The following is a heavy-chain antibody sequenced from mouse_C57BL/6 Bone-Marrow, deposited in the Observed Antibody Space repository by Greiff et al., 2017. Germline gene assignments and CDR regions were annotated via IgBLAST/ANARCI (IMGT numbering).Heavy chain of an antibody. CDR2: IDPSDSYT. J-gene: IGHJ3*01. Sequence: QVQLQQSGAELARPGASVKLSCKASGYTFTSYWMHWVKQRPGQGLEWIGEIDPSDSYTNYNQKFKGKSTLTVDKSSSTAYMQLSSLTSEDSAVYYCARALSAWFAYWGQGTLVTVSA. D-gene: IGHD6-5*01. CDR1: GYTFTSYW. CDR3: ARALSAWFAY. V-gene: IGHV1-69*01.